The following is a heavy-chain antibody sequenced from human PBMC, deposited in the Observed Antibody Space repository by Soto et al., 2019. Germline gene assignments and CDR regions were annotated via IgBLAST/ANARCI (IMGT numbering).Heavy chain of an antibody. J-gene: IGHJ3*02. V-gene: IGHV3-30-3*01. CDR3: ARDKTVAGAPWMLDAFDI. CDR2: ISYDGSNK. D-gene: IGHD6-19*01. Sequence: GGSLRLSCAASGFTFSSYAMHWVRQAPGKGLEWVAVISYDGSNKYYADSVKGRFTISRDNSKNTLYLQMNSLRAEDTAVYYCARDKTVAGAPWMLDAFDIWGQGTMVTVSS. CDR1: GFTFSSYA.